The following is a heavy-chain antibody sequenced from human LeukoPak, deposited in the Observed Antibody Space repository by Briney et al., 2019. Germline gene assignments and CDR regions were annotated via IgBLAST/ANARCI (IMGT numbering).Heavy chain of an antibody. Sequence: GGSLRLSSAASGFTFSSYAMSWVRQAPGKGLEWFSAISGSGGSTYYADSVKGRFTISRDNSKNTLYLQMNSLRAKDTAVYYCAKDAYYGSGSYYPYWGQGTLVTVSS. CDR1: GFTFSSYA. CDR3: AKDAYYGSGSYYPY. J-gene: IGHJ4*02. CDR2: ISGSGGST. D-gene: IGHD3-10*01. V-gene: IGHV3-23*01.